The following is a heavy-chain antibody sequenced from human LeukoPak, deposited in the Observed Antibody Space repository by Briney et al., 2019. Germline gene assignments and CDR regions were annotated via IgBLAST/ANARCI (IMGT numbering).Heavy chain of an antibody. CDR3: ARDESIAAAGFDY. CDR2: IIPIFGTA. Sequence: GSSVKVSCKASGGTFSSYAISWVRQAPGPGLEWMGGIIPIFGTANYAQKFQGRVTITADESTSTAYMELSSLRSEDTAVYYCARDESIAAAGFDYWGQGTLVTVSS. CDR1: GGTFSSYA. V-gene: IGHV1-69*01. D-gene: IGHD6-13*01. J-gene: IGHJ4*02.